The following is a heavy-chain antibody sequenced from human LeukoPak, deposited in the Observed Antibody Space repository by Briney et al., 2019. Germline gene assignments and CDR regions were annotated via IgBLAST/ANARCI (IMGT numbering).Heavy chain of an antibody. J-gene: IGHJ4*02. CDR1: GITLSNYG. D-gene: IGHD3/OR15-3a*01. CDR3: AKRGVVIRVVLVGFHKEAYYFES. V-gene: IGHV3-23*01. CDR2: ISDSGGST. Sequence: PGGPLRLSCAVSGITLSNYGMSWVRQAPGKGLEWVAGISDSGGSTKYVDPVKGRFTISRDNPKNTLLLQMHILRADDTVVYFCAKRGVVIRVVLVGFHKEAYYFESWGQGALVTVSS.